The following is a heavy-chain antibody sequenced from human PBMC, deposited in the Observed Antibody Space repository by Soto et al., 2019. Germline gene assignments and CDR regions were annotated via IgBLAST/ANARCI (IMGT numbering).Heavy chain of an antibody. CDR3: ARHVPAAGYYYGMDV. J-gene: IGHJ6*02. CDR2: IIPIFGTA. D-gene: IGHD2-2*01. Sequence: QVQLVQSGAEVKKPGSSVKVSCKASGGTFSSHAISWVRQAPGQGLEWMGGIIPIFGTANYAQKFQGRVTSTADESTSTAYMELSSLRSEDTAVYYCARHVPAAGYYYGMDVWGQGTTVTVSS. V-gene: IGHV1-69*12. CDR1: GGTFSSHA.